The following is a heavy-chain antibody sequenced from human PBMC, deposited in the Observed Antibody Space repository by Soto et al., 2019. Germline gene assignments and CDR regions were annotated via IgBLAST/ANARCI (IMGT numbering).Heavy chain of an antibody. J-gene: IGHJ5*01. CDR3: AREGSYGWYDC. Sequence: QVQLVQSGAEVRKPGASVKVSCKASGYTFSSHGIIWVRQAPGQGLEWMGWISGYNGNAKYAQRFQGRVTMTTATSTSTVYMDLRSLGSDDSAVYYCAREGSYGWYDCWGQGTLFTVSS. V-gene: IGHV1-18*01. D-gene: IGHD2-15*01. CDR2: ISGYNGNA. CDR1: GYTFSSHG.